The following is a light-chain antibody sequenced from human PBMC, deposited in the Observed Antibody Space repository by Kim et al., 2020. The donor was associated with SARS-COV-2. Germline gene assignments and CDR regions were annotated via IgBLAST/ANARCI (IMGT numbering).Light chain of an antibody. CDR2: DAS. J-gene: IGKJ4*01. Sequence: LSPGERATLSCRASQSVSISLAWYQQKAGQPPRLLIYDASNRATGVPARFSGGGSGTDFTLTISSLEPEDFGMYYCQQRNDWPLTFGGGTKVDIK. V-gene: IGKV3-11*01. CDR3: QQRNDWPLT. CDR1: QSVSIS.